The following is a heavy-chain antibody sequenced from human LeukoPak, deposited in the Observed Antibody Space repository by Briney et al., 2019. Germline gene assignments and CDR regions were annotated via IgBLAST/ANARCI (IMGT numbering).Heavy chain of an antibody. CDR2: ISGSGGST. Sequence: GGSLRLFCAASGFTFSSYAMSWVRQAPGKGLEWVSAISGSGGSTYYADSVKGRFTISRDNSKNTLYLQMNSLRAEDTAVYYCAKFGGALLWFGFDYWGQGTLVTVSS. J-gene: IGHJ4*02. V-gene: IGHV3-23*01. CDR1: GFTFSSYA. D-gene: IGHD3-10*01. CDR3: AKFGGALLWFGFDY.